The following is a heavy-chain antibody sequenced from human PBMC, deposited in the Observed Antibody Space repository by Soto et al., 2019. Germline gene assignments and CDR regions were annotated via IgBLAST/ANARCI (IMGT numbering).Heavy chain of an antibody. CDR1: GYIFIHCF. CDR3: ARSLGETTSLFDY. Sequence: QVQLVQSGAEMKQPGASVKLSCQASGYIFIHCFMHWVRQAPGQGLEWMGGINPSSGTTTYAQKSQGRVTVTRYTSTSTVYMELSSLGSGDTAMYYCARSLGETTSLFDYWGQGSLVTVSA. V-gene: IGHV1-46*01. D-gene: IGHD1-26*01. J-gene: IGHJ4*02. CDR2: INPSSGTT.